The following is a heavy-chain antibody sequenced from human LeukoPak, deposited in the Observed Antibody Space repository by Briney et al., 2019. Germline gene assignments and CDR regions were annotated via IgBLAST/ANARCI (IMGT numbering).Heavy chain of an antibody. CDR1: GFTFSSYK. V-gene: IGHV3-21*01. J-gene: IGHJ4*02. CDR2: ISSSSSNI. Sequence: GGSLRLSCAASGFTFSSYKMNWVRQAPGKGLEWVSSISSSSSNIYYADSVKGRFTISRDNAKNSLYLQMNSLRAEDTAVYYCARGSEWTSGVSDYWGQGTLVTVSS. D-gene: IGHD3-3*01. CDR3: ARGSEWTSGVSDY.